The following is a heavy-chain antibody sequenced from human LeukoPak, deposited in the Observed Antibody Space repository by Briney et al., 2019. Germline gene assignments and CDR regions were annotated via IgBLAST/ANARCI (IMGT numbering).Heavy chain of an antibody. D-gene: IGHD3-22*01. V-gene: IGHV3-23*01. J-gene: IGHJ4*02. CDR2: ISGSGGGT. CDR3: AKRGVVIRVILVGFHKEAYYFDS. Sequence: GGSLRLSCAVSGITLSNYGMSWVRPAPRKGLEWVAGISGSGGGTYYADSVKGRFTISRDNPKNTLYLQMNSLRAEDTAVYFCAKRGVVIRVILVGFHKEAYYFDSWGQGALVTVSS. CDR1: GITLSNYG.